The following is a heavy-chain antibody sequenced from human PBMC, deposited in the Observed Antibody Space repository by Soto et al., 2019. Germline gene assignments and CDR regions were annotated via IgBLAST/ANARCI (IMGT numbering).Heavy chain of an antibody. CDR3: ARGLGDGSGSYSPVDY. Sequence: QVQLVQSGAEVKQPGASVKVSCKASGYTFTNYGINWVRQAPGQGLEWMGWISAYNGNTNYAQKLQGRVTMTTDTSTSTAYMELRNLRSDDTAMYYCARGLGDGSGSYSPVDYWGQGTLVTVSS. D-gene: IGHD3-10*01. CDR1: GYTFTNYG. J-gene: IGHJ4*02. V-gene: IGHV1-18*01. CDR2: ISAYNGNT.